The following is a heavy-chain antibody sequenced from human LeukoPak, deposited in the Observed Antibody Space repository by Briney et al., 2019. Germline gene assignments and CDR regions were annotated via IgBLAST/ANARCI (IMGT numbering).Heavy chain of an antibody. V-gene: IGHV3-53*01. J-gene: IGHJ1*01. CDR1: GFAVSSNH. Sequence: GGSLRLSCAASGFAVSSNHMNWVRQAPGKGLEWVSVIFNGGSTYYADSVKGRFTISRDSSKNTLYLQMNSLRAEDTAVYYCATSIGGLTYDEHFQHWGQGTLVTVSS. D-gene: IGHD1-26*01. CDR3: ATSIGGLTYDEHFQH. CDR2: IFNGGST.